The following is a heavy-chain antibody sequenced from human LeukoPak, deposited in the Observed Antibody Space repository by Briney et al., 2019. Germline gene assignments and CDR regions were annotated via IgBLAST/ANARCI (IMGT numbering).Heavy chain of an antibody. Sequence: SETLSPTCTVSGGSISSSSYYWGWIRQPPGKGLEWIGSIYYSGSTYYNPSLKSRVTISVDTSKNQFSLKLSSVTAADTAVYYCARQYYYDSSGYFSFFDYWGQGTLVTVSS. J-gene: IGHJ4*02. CDR3: ARQYYYDSSGYFSFFDY. CDR2: IYYSGST. D-gene: IGHD3-22*01. V-gene: IGHV4-39*01. CDR1: GGSISSSSYY.